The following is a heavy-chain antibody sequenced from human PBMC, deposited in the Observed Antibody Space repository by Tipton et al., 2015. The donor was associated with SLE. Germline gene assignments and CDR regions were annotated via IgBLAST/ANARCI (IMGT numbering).Heavy chain of an antibody. J-gene: IGHJ3*02. Sequence: GSLRLSCVVSGFTFSGYSMDWVRQAPGKGLEWVSYISSGGISPPYPDSVKGRFTIPEDNAKNSLYLQMNSLRAEDTAMYYCVRGSGNHAFDIWGQGTMVTVSS. V-gene: IGHV3-48*01. CDR1: GFTFSGYS. D-gene: IGHD3-10*01. CDR2: ISSGGISP. CDR3: VRGSGNHAFDI.